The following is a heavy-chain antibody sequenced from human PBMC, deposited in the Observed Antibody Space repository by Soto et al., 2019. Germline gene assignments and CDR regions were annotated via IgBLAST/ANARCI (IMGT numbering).Heavy chain of an antibody. J-gene: IGHJ4*02. V-gene: IGHV1-69*13. CDR1: GGTFSSYA. D-gene: IGHD4-17*01. CDR3: ARNYGDYSPFDY. CDR2: IIPIFGTA. Sequence: SVKVSCKASGGTFSSYAISWVRQAPRQGLEWMGGIIPIFGTANYAQKFQGRVTITADESTSTAYMELSSLRSEDTAVYYCARNYGDYSPFDYWGQGTLVTVSS.